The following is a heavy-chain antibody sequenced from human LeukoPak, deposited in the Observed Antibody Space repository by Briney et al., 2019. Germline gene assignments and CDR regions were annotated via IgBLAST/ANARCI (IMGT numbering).Heavy chain of an antibody. CDR3: AKLNGDYSERSDYSPAFYH. CDR1: GYTFTDYY. Sequence: ASVKVSCKASGYTFTDYYMHWVRQAPGQGLEWMGRINPNSGGTNYAQKFQDRVTMTRDTSISTAYMELSRLRSDDTAIYYCAKLNGDYSERSDYSPAFYHWGQGTLVTVSS. V-gene: IGHV1-2*06. CDR2: INPNSGGT. J-gene: IGHJ4*02. D-gene: IGHD3-22*01.